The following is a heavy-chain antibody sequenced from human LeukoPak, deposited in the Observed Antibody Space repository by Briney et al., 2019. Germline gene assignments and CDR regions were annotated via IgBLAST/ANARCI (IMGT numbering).Heavy chain of an antibody. V-gene: IGHV1-18*01. Sequence: ASVKVSSKASGYTFTSYGISWVRQAPGQGLEWMGWISAYNGNTNYAQKLQGRVTMTTDTSTSTAYMELRSLRSDDTAVYYCARDQYQLLYSYYYYGMDVWGQGTTVTVSS. CDR2: ISAYNGNT. CDR1: GYTFTSYG. J-gene: IGHJ6*02. D-gene: IGHD2-2*02. CDR3: ARDQYQLLYSYYYYGMDV.